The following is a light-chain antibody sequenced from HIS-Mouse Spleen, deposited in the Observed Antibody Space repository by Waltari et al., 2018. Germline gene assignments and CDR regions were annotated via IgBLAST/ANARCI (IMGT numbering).Light chain of an antibody. J-gene: IGLJ2*01. CDR2: EDS. V-gene: IGLV3-10*01. CDR3: YSTDSSGNHRV. CDR1: ALPTKY. Sequence: SYELTQPPSVSVAPGQTARITCSGDALPTKYAYWYQQKSDQAPVLVIYEDSKRPSGIPERFSGSSSGTMATLTISGAQVEDEADYYCYSTDSSGNHRVFGGGTKLTVL.